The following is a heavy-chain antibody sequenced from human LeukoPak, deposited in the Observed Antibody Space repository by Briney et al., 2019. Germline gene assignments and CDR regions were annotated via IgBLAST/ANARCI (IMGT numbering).Heavy chain of an antibody. J-gene: IGHJ6*03. CDR1: GGSISSSNW. CDR2: IYHSGST. Sequence: SETLSLTCAVSGGSISSSNWWSWVRQPPGKGLEWIGEIYHSGSTNYNPSLKSRVTISVDTSKNQFSLKLSSVTAADTAVYYCARQPSVDTAMVPTGYMDVWGKGTTVTVSS. CDR3: ARQPSVDTAMVPTGYMDV. D-gene: IGHD5-18*01. V-gene: IGHV4-4*02.